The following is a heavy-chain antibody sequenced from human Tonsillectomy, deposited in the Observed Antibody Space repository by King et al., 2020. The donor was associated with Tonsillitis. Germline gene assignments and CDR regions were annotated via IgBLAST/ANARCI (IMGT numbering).Heavy chain of an antibody. CDR1: XXXFXXXA. CDR3: VKSSASGG. CDR2: ISSNGGHT. Sequence: VQLVESGGGXXQXGGXLXXSXSXSXXXFXXXAMHWXRQAPGKGLEYXSAISSNGGHTYYADAVKXRLTISRDNSKNTRYLQMSSLRAEDTALYYCVKSSASGGWGQGTLVTVPS. D-gene: IGHD3-10*01. J-gene: IGHJ4*02. V-gene: IGHV3-64D*06.